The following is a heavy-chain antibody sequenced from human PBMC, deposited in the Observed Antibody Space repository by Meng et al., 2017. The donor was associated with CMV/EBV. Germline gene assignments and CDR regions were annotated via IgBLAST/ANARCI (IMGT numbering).Heavy chain of an antibody. D-gene: IGHD3-3*01. V-gene: IGHV4-59*01. CDR1: SYY. CDR3: ASYYDFWSGYFSGRPRDNFDY. Sequence: SYYGGWIRQPPGKGLDWIGYIYYSGSTNYNPSLKSRVTISVDTSKNQFSLKLSSVTAADTAVYYCASYYDFWSGYFSGRPRDNFDYWGQGTLVTVSS. CDR2: IYYSGST. J-gene: IGHJ4*02.